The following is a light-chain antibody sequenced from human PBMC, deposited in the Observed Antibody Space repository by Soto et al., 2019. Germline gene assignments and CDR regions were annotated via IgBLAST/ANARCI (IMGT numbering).Light chain of an antibody. Sequence: QSALTQPASVSGSPGQSITISCTGTSSDIGDYTHVSWYQQHPGKAPKLIIYEVRDRPSGVSNRFSGSKSGNTASLTISGLQTEDEADYYCCSYTSISTSAVFGGGTKLTVL. J-gene: IGLJ2*01. V-gene: IGLV2-14*01. CDR2: EVR. CDR1: SSDIGDYTH. CDR3: CSYTSISTSAV.